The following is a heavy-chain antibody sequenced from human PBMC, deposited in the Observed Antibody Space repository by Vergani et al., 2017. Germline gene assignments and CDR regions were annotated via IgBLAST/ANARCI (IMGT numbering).Heavy chain of an antibody. Sequence: QVQLVQSGAEVKKPGSSVKVSCKSSGGTFSNHVLAWVRQAPGQGLEWMGGILPLFGTPTYAQRFQGRVTITADESTTTAYMELTSLTSEDSAIYYCARARIGSDYYYYYMDVWGKGTTVTVSS. D-gene: IGHD2/OR15-2a*01. J-gene: IGHJ6*03. CDR1: GGTFSNHV. CDR2: ILPLFGTP. CDR3: ARARIGSDYYYYYMDV. V-gene: IGHV1-69*01.